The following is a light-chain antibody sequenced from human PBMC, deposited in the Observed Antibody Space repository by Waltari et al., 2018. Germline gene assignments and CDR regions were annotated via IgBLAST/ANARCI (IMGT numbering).Light chain of an antibody. J-gene: IGKJ2*01. V-gene: IGKV3-15*01. CDR1: QSVSTN. CDR3: QQYNDWS. CDR2: GAS. Sequence: EIVMTQSPATLSLSPGERATLSCRASQSVSTNLAWYQQKPGQAPRLLIYGASTRATGIPARCSCSGSGTEFTLTISSLQSEDFAVYYCQQYNDWSFGQGTKLEIK.